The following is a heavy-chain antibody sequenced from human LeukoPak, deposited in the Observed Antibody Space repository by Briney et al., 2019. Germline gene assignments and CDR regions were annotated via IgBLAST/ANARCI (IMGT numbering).Heavy chain of an antibody. J-gene: IGHJ4*02. D-gene: IGHD1-26*01. CDR2: VNADGGNT. V-gene: IGHV3-23*01. CDR1: GFTPDNYR. Sequence: GGSLRLSCAASGFTPDNYRMSWVRQAPGKGLEWVSTVNADGGNTYYADSVKGRFTISRDNSKSTLILQMNSLRVEDTALYYCTKRVKYGGTWDHFADWGQGTLVTVSS. CDR3: TKRVKYGGTWDHFAD.